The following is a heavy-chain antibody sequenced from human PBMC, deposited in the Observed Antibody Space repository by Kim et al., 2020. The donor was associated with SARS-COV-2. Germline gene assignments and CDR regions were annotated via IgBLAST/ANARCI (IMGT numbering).Heavy chain of an antibody. Sequence: DSVKGRFTISKDNAKKSVFLQMNSLRLDDTSVYYCARVGGAVAGWGFFESWGQGTLVIVSS. V-gene: IGHV3-7*01. J-gene: IGHJ5*01. CDR3: ARVGGAVAGWGFFES. D-gene: IGHD6-19*01.